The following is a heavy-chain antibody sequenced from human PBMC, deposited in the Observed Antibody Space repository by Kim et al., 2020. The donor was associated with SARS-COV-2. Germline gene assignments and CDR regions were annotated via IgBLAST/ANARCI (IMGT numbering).Heavy chain of an antibody. CDR3: AKEDRGYSYGYPPDY. D-gene: IGHD5-18*01. J-gene: IGHJ4*02. V-gene: IGHV3-23*01. Sequence: DSVKGRLTISTENSKNTLYLQMNSLRAEDTAVYYCAKEDRGYSYGYPPDYWGQGTLVTVSS.